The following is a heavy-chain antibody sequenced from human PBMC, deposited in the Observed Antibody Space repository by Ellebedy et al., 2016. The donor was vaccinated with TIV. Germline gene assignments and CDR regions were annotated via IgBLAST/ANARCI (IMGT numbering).Heavy chain of an antibody. CDR1: GFSFSGST. CDR2: VRSKTNTYAT. CDR3: ARGPDSRSWAPSIYMYYGMDV. Sequence: PGGSLRLSCVASGFSFSGSTVHWVRQASGSGLEWVGRVRSKTNTYATTYTPSLEGRFTISRDDSKNTAYLLMNSLKSEDTAVYYCARGPDSRSWAPSIYMYYGMDVWGQGTTVIVSS. V-gene: IGHV3-73*01. D-gene: IGHD6-13*01. J-gene: IGHJ6*02.